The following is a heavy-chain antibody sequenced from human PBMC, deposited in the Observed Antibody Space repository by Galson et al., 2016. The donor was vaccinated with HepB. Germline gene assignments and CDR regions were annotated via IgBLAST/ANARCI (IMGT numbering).Heavy chain of an antibody. CDR3: AKRGGANSFGFDY. CDR1: GFTFRSYA. J-gene: IGHJ4*02. V-gene: IGHV3-23*01. CDR2: ILESGDST. Sequence: SLRLSCAASGFTFRSYAMSWVRQAPGKGLDWVSGILESGDSTPYADSVKARFTISRDNSKNTLHLQMNSLRAEDTAVYYCAKRGGANSFGFDYWGQGALVTVSS. D-gene: IGHD4/OR15-4a*01.